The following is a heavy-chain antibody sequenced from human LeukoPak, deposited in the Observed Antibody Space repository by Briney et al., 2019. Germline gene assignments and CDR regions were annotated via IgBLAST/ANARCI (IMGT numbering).Heavy chain of an antibody. J-gene: IGHJ4*02. CDR2: ISGSGGST. D-gene: IGHD6-6*01. Sequence: ETLSLTCTVSGGSISSGGYYWSWVRQAPGKGLEWVSAISGSGGSTYYADSVKGRFTISRDNSKNTLYMQMNSLRAEDTAVYYCAKEGGIAARPEDYWGQETLVTVSS. V-gene: IGHV3-23*01. CDR1: GGSISSGGYY. CDR3: AKEGGIAARPEDY.